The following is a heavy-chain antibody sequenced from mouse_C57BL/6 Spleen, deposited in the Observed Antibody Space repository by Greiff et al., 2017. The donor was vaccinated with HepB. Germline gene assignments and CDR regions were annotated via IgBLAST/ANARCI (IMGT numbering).Heavy chain of an antibody. CDR2: ISSGGDYI. CDR1: GFTFSSYA. V-gene: IGHV5-9-1*02. J-gene: IGHJ4*01. CDR3: TRESIYYDYDGYAMDY. D-gene: IGHD2-4*01. Sequence: EVMLVESGEGLVKPGGSLKLSCAASGFTFSSYAMSWVRQTPEKRLEWVAYISSGGDYIYYADTVKGRFTISRDNARNTLYLQMSSLKSEDTAMYYCTRESIYYDYDGYAMDYWGQGTSVTVSS.